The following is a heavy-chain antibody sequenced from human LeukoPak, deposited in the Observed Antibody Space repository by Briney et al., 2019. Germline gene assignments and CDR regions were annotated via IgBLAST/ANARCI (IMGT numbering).Heavy chain of an antibody. CDR2: ISAYNGNT. CDR3: ARGPSGYFDWLTGKYYFDY. J-gene: IGHJ4*02. D-gene: IGHD3-9*01. Sequence: ASVKVSCKASGYTFTSYGISWVRQAPGQGLEWMGWISAYNGNTNYAQKLQGRVTMTTDTSTSTAYMELRSLRSDDTGVYYCARGPSGYFDWLTGKYYFDYWGQGTLVTVSS. CDR1: GYTFTSYG. V-gene: IGHV1-18*01.